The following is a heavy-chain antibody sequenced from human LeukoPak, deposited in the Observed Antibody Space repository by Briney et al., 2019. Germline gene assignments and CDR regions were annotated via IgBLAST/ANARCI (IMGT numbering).Heavy chain of an antibody. CDR2: VSGSDGST. CDR3: AKQSSTAYFEY. D-gene: IGHD2-21*01. J-gene: IGHJ4*02. CDR1: GFTFSSYA. V-gene: IGHV3-23*01. Sequence: GGSLRLSCAASGFTFSSYAMSWVRQAPGKGLEGVSAVSGSDGSTYYADSVKGRFTMSRDNSKNMLYLQMNSLRAEDTAVYYCAKQSSTAYFEYWGQGTLVTVSS.